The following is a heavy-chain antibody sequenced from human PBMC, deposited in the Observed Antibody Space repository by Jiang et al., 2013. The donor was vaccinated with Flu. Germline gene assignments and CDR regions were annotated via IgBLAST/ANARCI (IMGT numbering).Heavy chain of an antibody. D-gene: IGHD3-22*01. CDR1: GYTFTSYY. Sequence: GAEVKKPGASVKVSCKASGYTFTSYYMHWVRQAPGQGLEWMGIINPSGGSTSYAQKFQGRVTMTRDTSTSTVYMELSSLRSEDTAVYYCARGTYYDSSGYDAFDIWGQGTMVTVSS. CDR2: INPSGGST. J-gene: IGHJ3*02. CDR3: ARGTYYDSSGYDAFDI. V-gene: IGHV1-46*03.